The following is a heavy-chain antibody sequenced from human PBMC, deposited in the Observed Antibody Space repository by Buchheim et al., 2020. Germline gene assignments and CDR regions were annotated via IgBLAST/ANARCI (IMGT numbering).Heavy chain of an antibody. Sequence: QVQLQQSGPGLVKPSQTLSLNCTVSGGSISSGLYYWTWIRQPAGKGLEWIGRVYTTGSANYRPALRSRVTISIDTSPNPFSLRLRSVTAADTATYYCARVAARVDYYYGLDVWGQGTT. J-gene: IGHJ6*02. CDR1: GGSISSGLYY. CDR2: VYTTGSA. CDR3: ARVAARVDYYYGLDV. D-gene: IGHD6-6*01. V-gene: IGHV4-61*02.